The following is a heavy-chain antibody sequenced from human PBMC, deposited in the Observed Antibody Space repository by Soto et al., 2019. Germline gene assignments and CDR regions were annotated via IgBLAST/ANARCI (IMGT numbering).Heavy chain of an antibody. J-gene: IGHJ6*02. D-gene: IGHD3-9*01. CDR2: IKSKTDGGTT. Sequence: GGSLRLSCAASGFTFSNAWMSWVRQAPGKGLEWVGRIKSKTDGGTTDYAAPVKGGFTISRDDSKNTLYLQMNSLKTEDTAVYYCTTGKLRYYDILTGYRYGMDVWGQGTTVTAP. CDR1: GFTFSNAW. V-gene: IGHV3-15*01. CDR3: TTGKLRYYDILTGYRYGMDV.